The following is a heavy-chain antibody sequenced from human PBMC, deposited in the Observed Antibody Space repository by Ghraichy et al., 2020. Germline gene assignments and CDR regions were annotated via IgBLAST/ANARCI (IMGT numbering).Heavy chain of an antibody. CDR2: ISSSSSTI. J-gene: IGHJ6*02. CDR1: GSTFSSYS. CDR3: AANNWNHYYYGLDV. D-gene: IGHD1-20*01. V-gene: IGHV3-48*02. Sequence: GGSLRLSCAASGSTFSSYSMNWVRQAPGKGLEWVSYISSSSSTIYYADSVKGRFTISRDNAKNSLYLQMNSLRDEDTAVYYCAANNWNHYYYGLDVWGQGTTVTVAS.